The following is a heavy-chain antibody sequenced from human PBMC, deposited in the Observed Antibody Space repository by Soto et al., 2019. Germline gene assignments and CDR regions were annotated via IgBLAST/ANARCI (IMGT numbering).Heavy chain of an antibody. Sequence: ASVKVSCKASGYTFTSYDINWVRQATGQGLEWMGWMNPNSGNTGYAQKFQGRVTMTRNTSISTAYMELSSLRSEDTAVYYCARGLKVRGEDYYYYYYMDVWGKGTTVTVSS. CDR2: MNPNSGNT. V-gene: IGHV1-8*01. CDR1: GYTFTSYD. D-gene: IGHD3-10*01. J-gene: IGHJ6*03. CDR3: ARGLKVRGEDYYYYYYMDV.